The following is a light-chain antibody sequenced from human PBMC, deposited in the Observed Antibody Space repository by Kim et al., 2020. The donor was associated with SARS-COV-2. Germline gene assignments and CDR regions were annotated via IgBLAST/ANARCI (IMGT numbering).Light chain of an antibody. Sequence: RVTIPCSGSNFNIGAGSDVHWYQQLPGTAPKLLIYGNSNRPSGVPDRFSGSKSGTSASLAITGLQAEDEADYYCQSYDNRLSGSVFGGGTKVTVL. CDR2: GNS. CDR1: NFNIGAGSD. V-gene: IGLV1-40*01. J-gene: IGLJ2*01. CDR3: QSYDNRLSGSV.